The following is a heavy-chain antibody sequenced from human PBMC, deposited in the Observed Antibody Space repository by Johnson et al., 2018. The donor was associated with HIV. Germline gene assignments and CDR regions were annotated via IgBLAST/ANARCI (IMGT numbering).Heavy chain of an antibody. CDR2: ISWNSGII. CDR1: GFIFDDYA. Sequence: QLVESGGGLVQPGRSLRLTCAASGFIFDDYAMYWVRQAPGKGLEWVSGISWNSGIIGYADSVKGRFTISRDNAKNSLYLQMNSLRAEDTALYYCARGTLTGTTGGFDIWGQGTMVTVSA. V-gene: IGHV3-9*01. J-gene: IGHJ3*02. D-gene: IGHD1-20*01. CDR3: ARGTLTGTTGGFDI.